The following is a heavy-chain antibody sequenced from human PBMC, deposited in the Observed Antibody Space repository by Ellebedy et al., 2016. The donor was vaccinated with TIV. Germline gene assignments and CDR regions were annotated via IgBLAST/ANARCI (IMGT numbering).Heavy chain of an antibody. J-gene: IGHJ3*02. CDR3: ARDPAASAFDI. V-gene: IGHV4-59*12. CDR1: GGSISIYY. D-gene: IGHD6-25*01. Sequence: MPSETLSLTCTVSGGSISIYYWSWIRQPPGKGLEWIGYIYFSGSTNYNPSLKSRVTISVDSSKNQFSLNLSSVTAADTAVYYCARDPAASAFDIWGQGTTVTVSS. CDR2: IYFSGST.